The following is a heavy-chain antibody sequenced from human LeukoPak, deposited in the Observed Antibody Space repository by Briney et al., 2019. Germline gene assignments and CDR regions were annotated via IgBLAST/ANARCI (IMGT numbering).Heavy chain of an antibody. V-gene: IGHV3-33*01. J-gene: IGHJ4*02. D-gene: IGHD6-19*01. CDR3: ARERIAVAGDYYFDY. CDR2: IWYDGSNK. Sequence: GGSLRLSCAASGFTFSSYGMHWVRQAPGKGLEGVAVIWYDGSNKYYADSVKGRFTISRDNSKNTLYLQMNRLRAEDTAVYYCARERIAVAGDYYFDYWGQGTLVTVSS. CDR1: GFTFSSYG.